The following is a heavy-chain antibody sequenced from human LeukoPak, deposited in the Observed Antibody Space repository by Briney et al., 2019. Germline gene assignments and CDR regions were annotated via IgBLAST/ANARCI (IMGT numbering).Heavy chain of an antibody. D-gene: IGHD6-6*01. CDR1: GFTFSSYW. CDR2: INSDGSST. J-gene: IGHJ6*03. Sequence: GGSLRLSCAASGFTFSSYWMHWVRQAPGKGLVWVSRINSDGSSTSYADSVKGRFTISRDNAKNTLYLQMNSLRAEDTAVYYCARVGFGYSSSSHDYYYYYMDVWGKGTTVTVSS. V-gene: IGHV3-74*01. CDR3: ARVGFGYSSSSHDYYYYYMDV.